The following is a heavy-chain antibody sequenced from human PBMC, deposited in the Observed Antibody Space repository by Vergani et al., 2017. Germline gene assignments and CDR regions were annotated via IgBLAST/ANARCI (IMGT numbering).Heavy chain of an antibody. CDR3: ARWGVGAEKGNWFGP. D-gene: IGHD1-26*01. J-gene: IGHJ5*02. V-gene: IGHV1-18*01. CDR2: ISAYNGNT. CDR1: GYTLTSYG. Sequence: QVQLVQSGAEVKKPGASVKVFCKASGYTLTSYGISWVRQGPGQGLEWMGWISAYNGNTNYAQKLQGRVTMTTDTSTSTAYMELRSLRSDDTAVYYCARWGVGAEKGNWFGPWGQGTLVTVSS.